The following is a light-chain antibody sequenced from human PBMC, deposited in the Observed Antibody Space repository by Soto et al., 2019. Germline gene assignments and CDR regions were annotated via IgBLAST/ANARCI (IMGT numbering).Light chain of an antibody. Sequence: EIVMTQSPATLSVSPGERVTVSCRASQSVSSSLAWYQQKPGQAPRLLIYAASTRVTGVPARFSGSGSGTEFTLTISSLQSEDLAVYHXQXXINWPRTFXQGTKVEIK. J-gene: IGKJ1*01. V-gene: IGKV3-15*01. CDR1: QSVSSS. CDR2: AAS. CDR3: QXXINWPRT.